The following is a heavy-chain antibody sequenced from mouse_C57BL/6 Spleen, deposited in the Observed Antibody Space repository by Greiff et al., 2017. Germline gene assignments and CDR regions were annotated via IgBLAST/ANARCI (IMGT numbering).Heavy chain of an antibody. CDR3: ARDDGCYAMDY. V-gene: IGHV5-16*01. J-gene: IGHJ4*01. D-gene: IGHD2-3*01. CDR2: INYDGSST. CDR1: GFTFSDYY. Sequence: EVHLVESEGGLVQPGSSMKLSCTASGFTFSDYYMAWVRQVPEKGLEWVANINYDGSSTYYLDSLKSRFIISRDNAKNILYLQMSSLKSEDTATYYCARDDGCYAMDYWGQGTSVTVSS.